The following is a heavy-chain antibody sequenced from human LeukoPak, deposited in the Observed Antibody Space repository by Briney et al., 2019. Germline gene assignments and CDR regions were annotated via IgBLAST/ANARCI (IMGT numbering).Heavy chain of an antibody. J-gene: IGHJ6*03. CDR2: ISSSSSTI. D-gene: IGHD1-1*01. CDR1: GFTFSSYS. CDR3: AKDGYDYYYYYMDV. V-gene: IGHV3-48*01. Sequence: PGGSLRLSCAASGFTFSSYSMNWVRQAPGKGLEWVSYISSSSSTIYYADSVKGRFTISRDNAKNSLYLQMNILRAGDMAVYYCAKDGYDYYYYYMDVWGKGTTVTVSS.